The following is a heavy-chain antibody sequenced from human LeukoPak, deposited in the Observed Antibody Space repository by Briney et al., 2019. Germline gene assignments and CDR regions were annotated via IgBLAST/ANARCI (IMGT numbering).Heavy chain of an antibody. CDR2: IYPGDSDT. CDR3: ARLLCSYGYEVCFGDAFDI. CDR1: GYSFTSYW. Sequence: RGESLKISCKGSGYSFTSYWIGWVRQMPGKGLEWMGIIYPGDSDTRYSPSFQGQVTISADKSISTAYLQWSSLKASDTAMYYCARLLCSYGYEVCFGDAFDIWGQGTMVTVSS. D-gene: IGHD5-18*01. V-gene: IGHV5-51*01. J-gene: IGHJ3*02.